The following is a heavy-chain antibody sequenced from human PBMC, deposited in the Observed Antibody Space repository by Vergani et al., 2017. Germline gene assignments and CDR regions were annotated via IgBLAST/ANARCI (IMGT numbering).Heavy chain of an antibody. CDR2: ISYDGSNK. Sequence: QVQLVESGGGVVQPGRSLRLSCAASGFTFSSYGMHWVRQAPGKGLEWVAVISYDGSNKYYADSVKGRFTISRDNSKNTLYLQMNSLRAEDTAVYYCAKDLDDFWSGYLGGMDVWGQGTTVTVSS. CDR3: AKDLDDFWSGYLGGMDV. CDR1: GFTFSSYG. V-gene: IGHV3-30*18. D-gene: IGHD3-3*01. J-gene: IGHJ6*02.